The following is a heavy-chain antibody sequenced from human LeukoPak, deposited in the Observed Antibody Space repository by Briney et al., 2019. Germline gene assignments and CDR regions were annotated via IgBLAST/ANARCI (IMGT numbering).Heavy chain of an antibody. J-gene: IGHJ4*02. CDR1: GGSVSSGSYY. D-gene: IGHD3-9*01. CDR2: IYTSGST. V-gene: IGHV4-61*02. CDR3: ARGRKVRYFDWLLLAYFDY. Sequence: SQTLSLTCTVSGGSVSSGSYYWSWIRQPAGKGLEWIGRIYTSGSTNYNPSLKSRVTISVDTSKNQFSLKLSSVAAADTAVYYCARGRKVRYFDWLLLAYFDYWGQGTLVTVSS.